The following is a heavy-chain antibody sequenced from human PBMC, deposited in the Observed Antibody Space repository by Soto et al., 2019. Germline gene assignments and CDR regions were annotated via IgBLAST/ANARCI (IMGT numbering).Heavy chain of an antibody. CDR3: AKAYYYDSSGYGLGYYYGMEV. Sequence: EVQLLESGGGLVQPGGSLRLSCAASGFTFSSYAMSWVRQAPGKGLEWVSAISGSGGSTYYADSVKGRFTISRDNSKNTLYLQMNSLRDEDTAVYYCAKAYYYDSSGYGLGYYYGMEVWGQGTTVTVSS. J-gene: IGHJ6*02. D-gene: IGHD3-22*01. CDR2: ISGSGGST. CDR1: GFTFSSYA. V-gene: IGHV3-23*01.